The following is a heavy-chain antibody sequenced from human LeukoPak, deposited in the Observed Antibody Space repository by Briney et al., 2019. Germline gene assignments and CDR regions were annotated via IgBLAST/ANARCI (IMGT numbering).Heavy chain of an antibody. D-gene: IGHD2-15*01. Sequence: PGGSLRLSCATSEFTFSSYNMNWVRQAPGKGLEWISYISTSSSTIYYADSVKGRFTISRDNSKNTLYLQMNSLRAEDTAVYYCARDLDGSGGSCYCDYWGQGTLVTVSS. V-gene: IGHV3-48*01. CDR1: EFTFSSYN. CDR3: ARDLDGSGGSCYCDY. J-gene: IGHJ4*03. CDR2: ISTSSSTI.